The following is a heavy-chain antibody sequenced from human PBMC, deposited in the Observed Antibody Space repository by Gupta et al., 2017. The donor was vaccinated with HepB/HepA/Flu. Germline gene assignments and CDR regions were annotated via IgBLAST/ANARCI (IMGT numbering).Heavy chain of an antibody. V-gene: IGHV3-43*01. Sequence: VQLVESGGVVVQPGGSLRLSCAASGFTFDDHSMHWVRQAPGKGLEWVFFFSWNGCGAYFANSVKGRFNIFRDNRKNPLYPQMNSLKTEDTALYYCVRDMGSGWLSLDYWGQGTPVTVSS. CDR1: GFTFDDHS. D-gene: IGHD6-19*01. CDR3: VRDMGSGWLSLDY. J-gene: IGHJ4*02. CDR2: FSWNGCGA.